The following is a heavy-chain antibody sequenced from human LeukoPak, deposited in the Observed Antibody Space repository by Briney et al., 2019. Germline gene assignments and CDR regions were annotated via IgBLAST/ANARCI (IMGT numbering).Heavy chain of an antibody. V-gene: IGHV1-2*02. CDR3: ARTYYYGSGSYYFDP. Sequence: ASVKVSCKASGGTFSSYAISWVRQAPGQGLEWMGWINPNSGGTNYAQKFQGRVTMTRDASISTAYMELSRLRSDDTAVYYCARTYYYGSGSYYFDPWGQGTLVTVSS. J-gene: IGHJ5*02. CDR2: INPNSGGT. CDR1: GGTFSSYA. D-gene: IGHD3-10*01.